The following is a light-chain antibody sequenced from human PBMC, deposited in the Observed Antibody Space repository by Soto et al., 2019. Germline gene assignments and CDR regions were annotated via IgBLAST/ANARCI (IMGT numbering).Light chain of an antibody. CDR3: QEYNGNSGLT. CDR2: SAS. J-gene: IGKJ4*01. V-gene: IGKV1-5*03. Sequence: DIEMTQSPSILSASVGDRVTITCRASQNIRSWLAWYQQKPGKAPELLIYSASGLESGVPSRFSGSGFGTEFTLTISSVQPDYFATYYCQEYNGNSGLTFGGGTKVEIK. CDR1: QNIRSW.